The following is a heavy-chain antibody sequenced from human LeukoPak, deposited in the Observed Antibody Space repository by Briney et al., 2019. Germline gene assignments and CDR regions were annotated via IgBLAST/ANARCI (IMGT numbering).Heavy chain of an antibody. CDR2: ISSCSYI. D-gene: IGHD3-22*01. V-gene: IGHV3-21*01. Sequence: GGSLRLSCAASGFTFSNYSMNWVRQAPGKGLEWVSSISSCSYIYYADSVKGRFTISRDHAKNSLFLQMNSLRAEDTAVYYCARGRRSSGYSSPDYWGQGTLVTVSS. CDR3: ARGRRSSGYSSPDY. J-gene: IGHJ4*02. CDR1: GFTFSNYS.